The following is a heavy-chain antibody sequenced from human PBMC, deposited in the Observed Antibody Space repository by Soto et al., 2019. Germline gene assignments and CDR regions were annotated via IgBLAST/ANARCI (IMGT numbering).Heavy chain of an antibody. Sequence: SVKVSCKASGGTFSSYAISWVRQAPGQGLEWMGGIIPIFGTANYAQKFQGRVTITADESTSTAYMELSSLRSEDTAVYYCARRWAIPGPKIYYYYGMDVWGQGTTVTVSS. CDR1: GGTFSSYA. CDR2: IIPIFGTA. V-gene: IGHV1-69*13. J-gene: IGHJ6*02. D-gene: IGHD2-2*02. CDR3: ARRWAIPGPKIYYYYGMDV.